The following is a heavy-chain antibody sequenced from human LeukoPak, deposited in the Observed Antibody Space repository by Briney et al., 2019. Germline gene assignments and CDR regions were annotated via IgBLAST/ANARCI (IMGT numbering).Heavy chain of an antibody. J-gene: IGHJ6*02. Sequence: QPGRSLRLSCAASGFTLSSYGMHWVRQAPGKGLEWVAVIWYDGSNKYYADSVKGRFTISRDNSKNTLYLQMNSLRAEDTAVYYCARDLQAAEFYYYYGMDVWGQGTTVTVSS. CDR1: GFTLSSYG. CDR2: IWYDGSNK. V-gene: IGHV3-33*01. D-gene: IGHD3-10*01. CDR3: ARDLQAAEFYYYYGMDV.